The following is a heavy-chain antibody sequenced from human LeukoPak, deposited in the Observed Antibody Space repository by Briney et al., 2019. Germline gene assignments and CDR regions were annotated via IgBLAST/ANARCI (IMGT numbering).Heavy chain of an antibody. V-gene: IGHV4-34*01. CDR3: AREVLVRGATNYYYYYMDV. CDR2: IYYSGST. Sequence: SETLSLTCAVYGGSFSGYYWSWIRQPPGKGLEWIGSIYYSGSTYYNPSLKSRVTISVDTSKNQFSLKLSSVTAADTAVYYCAREVLVRGATNYYYYYMDVWGKGTTVTVSS. CDR1: GGSFSGYY. J-gene: IGHJ6*03. D-gene: IGHD3-10*01.